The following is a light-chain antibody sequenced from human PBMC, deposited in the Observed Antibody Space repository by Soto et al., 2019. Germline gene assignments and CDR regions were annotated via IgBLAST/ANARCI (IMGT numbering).Light chain of an antibody. CDR2: EVS. J-gene: IGLJ1*01. Sequence: QSVLTQPPSASGSPGQSVTISCTGTSTDVGGYNYISWYQRHPGKGPKLIIYEVSARPSGVPDRFCGSKSGNTASLTVFGVQDEDEADYYCSSYAGSNNRGVFGSGTKVTVL. CDR3: SSYAGSNNRGV. V-gene: IGLV2-8*01. CDR1: STDVGGYNY.